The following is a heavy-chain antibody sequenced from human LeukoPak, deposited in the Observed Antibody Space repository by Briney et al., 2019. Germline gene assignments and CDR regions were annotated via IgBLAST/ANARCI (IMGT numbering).Heavy chain of an antibody. V-gene: IGHV1-18*01. J-gene: IGHJ4*02. CDR3: ARAYVVRGVITLDY. Sequence: GASVKVSCKASGYTFASYGISWVRQAPGQGLEWMGWISAYNGNTNYAQKLQGRVTMTTDTSTSTAYMELRSLRSDDTAVYYCARAYVVRGVITLDYWGQGTLVTVSS. CDR2: ISAYNGNT. D-gene: IGHD3-10*01. CDR1: GYTFASYG.